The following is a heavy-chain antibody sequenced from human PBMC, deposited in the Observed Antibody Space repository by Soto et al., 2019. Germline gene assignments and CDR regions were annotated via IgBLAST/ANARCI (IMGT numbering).Heavy chain of an antibody. J-gene: IGHJ3*02. CDR3: ATDYGGNSVFAFDI. CDR2: IIPIFGTA. D-gene: IGHD4-17*01. Sequence: GASVKVSCKASGGTFSSYAISWVRQAPGQGLEWMGGIIPIFGTANYAQKFQGRVTITADESTSTAYMELSSLRSEDTAVYYCATDYGGNSVFAFDIWGQGTMVTVSS. V-gene: IGHV1-69*13. CDR1: GGTFSSYA.